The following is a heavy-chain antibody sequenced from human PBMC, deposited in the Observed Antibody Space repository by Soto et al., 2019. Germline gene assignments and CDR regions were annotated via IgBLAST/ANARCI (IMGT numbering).Heavy chain of an antibody. V-gene: IGHV3-64D*06. CDR1: GFTFSDYA. CDR3: VKDRWVDY. J-gene: IGHJ4*02. CDR2: ISSEGGTT. Sequence: PGGSLRLSCSASGFTFSDYAMHWVRQAPGKGLQYVSSISSEGGTTYYADSVKGRFAISRDNSKNTLYLQMSSLRAEDTAVYYCVKDRWVDYWGQGTLVTVSS. D-gene: IGHD1-26*01.